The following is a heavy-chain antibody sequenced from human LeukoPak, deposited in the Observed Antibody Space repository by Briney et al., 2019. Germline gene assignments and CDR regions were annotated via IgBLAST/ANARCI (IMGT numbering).Heavy chain of an antibody. CDR2: INHSGST. J-gene: IGHJ6*03. CDR3: ARGRRIYYYYMDV. V-gene: IGHV4-34*01. CDR1: GGSFSGYY. Sequence: PSETLSLTCAVYGGSFSGYYWSWVRQPPGEGREWIGEINHSGSTNYNPSLKSRVTISVDTSKNQFSLKLSSVTAADTAVYYCARGRRIYYYYMDVWGKGTTVTVSS.